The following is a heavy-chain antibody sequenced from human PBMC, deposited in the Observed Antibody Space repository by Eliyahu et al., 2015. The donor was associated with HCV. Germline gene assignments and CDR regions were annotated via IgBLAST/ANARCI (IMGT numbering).Heavy chain of an antibody. J-gene: IGHJ6*02. CDR2: ISSSGSTI. D-gene: IGHD3-10*01. CDR3: ARVLVELLWFGEPYYYYYGMDV. Sequence: EVQLVXSGGGLVQPGGSLRLSXXASGFTFXXXXXXWXRQAPGKGLELVSYISSSGSTIYYADSVKGRFTISRDNAKNSLYLQMNSLRAEDTAVYYCARVLVELLWFGEPYYYYYGMDVWGQGTTVTVSS. V-gene: IGHV3-48*03. CDR1: GFTFXXXX.